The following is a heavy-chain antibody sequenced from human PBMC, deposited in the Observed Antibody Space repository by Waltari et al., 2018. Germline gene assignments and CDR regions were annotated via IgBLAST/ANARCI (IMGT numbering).Heavy chain of an antibody. CDR2: IYYSGRT. D-gene: IGHD3-22*01. CDR1: GGYILRSRYY. CDR3: ARGWYYYDSSGPRFDP. V-gene: IGHV4-39*07. J-gene: IGHJ5*02. Sequence: QLQLQESGPGMVKHAETLSLTCNVSGGYILRSRYYWGWIRQPPGKGLEWIGSIYYSGRTYYIPSLKSRVTISVDTSKNQFSLKLSSVTAADTAVYYCARGWYYYDSSGPRFDPWGQGTLVTVSS.